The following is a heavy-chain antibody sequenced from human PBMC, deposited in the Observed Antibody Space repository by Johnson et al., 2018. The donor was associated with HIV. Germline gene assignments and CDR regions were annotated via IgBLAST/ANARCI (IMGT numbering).Heavy chain of an antibody. CDR3: VRVELGAFDI. D-gene: IGHD1-7*01. J-gene: IGHJ3*02. V-gene: IGHV3-30*03. CDR1: GFTFRSYA. CDR2: ISYDGSNK. Sequence: QVQLVESGGGVVQPGGSLRLSCAASGFTFRSYAMHWVRQAPGKGLEWVGVISYDGSNKYYADSVKGRFTISRDNSKNTMSLQMNSPRVEDTAVYYCVRVELGAFDIWGQGTMVTVSS.